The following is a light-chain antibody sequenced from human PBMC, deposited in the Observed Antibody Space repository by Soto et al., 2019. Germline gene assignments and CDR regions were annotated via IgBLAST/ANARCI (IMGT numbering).Light chain of an antibody. V-gene: IGKV1D-12*01. CDR2: TAS. CDR1: QGVGSW. J-gene: IGKJ4*01. Sequence: IQMTQSPSSVSASVGDSVTITCRSSQGVGSWLAWYQQKAGKAPKLLIYTASTVQSGVPSRFRGSGSGTDFTLTISSLQPEDFATYYCQHASSFPLTFGGGTKVDIK. CDR3: QHASSFPLT.